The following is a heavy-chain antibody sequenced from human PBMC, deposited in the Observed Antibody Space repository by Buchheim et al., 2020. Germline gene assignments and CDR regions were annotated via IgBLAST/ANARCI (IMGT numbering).Heavy chain of an antibody. Sequence: QVQLQESGPGLVKPSQTLSLTCTVSGGSISSGSYYWNWIRQPAGKGLEWIGRIYTSGSTNYNPSLKSRVTISVDTSQNHFSLKLSSVTAADTAVYYCARESQINWNFVDLSQYYFDYWGQGTL. V-gene: IGHV4-61*02. J-gene: IGHJ4*02. D-gene: IGHD1-7*01. CDR3: ARESQINWNFVDLSQYYFDY. CDR2: IYTSGST. CDR1: GGSISSGSYY.